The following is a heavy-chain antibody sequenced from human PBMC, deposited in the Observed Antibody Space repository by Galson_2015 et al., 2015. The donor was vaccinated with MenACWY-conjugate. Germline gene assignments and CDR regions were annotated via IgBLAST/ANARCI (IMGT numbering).Heavy chain of an antibody. CDR1: GSTFSNYG. CDR2: ASYDGMNQ. V-gene: IGHV3-30*03. Sequence: SLRLSCAGSGSTFSNYGMHWVRQAPGKALEWVAAASYDGMNQYYADSVKGRFTISRENSKNTLYLQMNSLRPEDTAVYYCAIGRDYDSSGPFDYWGQGTLVTVSS. CDR3: AIGRDYDSSGPFDY. D-gene: IGHD3-22*01. J-gene: IGHJ4*02.